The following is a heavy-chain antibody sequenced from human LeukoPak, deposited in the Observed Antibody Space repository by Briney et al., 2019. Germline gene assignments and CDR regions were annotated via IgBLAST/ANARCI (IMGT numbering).Heavy chain of an antibody. CDR1: GFTFSSYG. D-gene: IGHD4-23*01. CDR3: ARDPGDYGGVIAWYFDL. J-gene: IGHJ2*01. CDR2: ISGSGGST. V-gene: IGHV3-23*01. Sequence: PGGSLRLSCAASGFTFSSYGMSWVRQAPGKGLEWVSAISGSGGSTYYADSVKGRFTISRDNSKNTLYLQMNSLRAEDTAVYYCARDPGDYGGVIAWYFDLWGRGTLVTVSS.